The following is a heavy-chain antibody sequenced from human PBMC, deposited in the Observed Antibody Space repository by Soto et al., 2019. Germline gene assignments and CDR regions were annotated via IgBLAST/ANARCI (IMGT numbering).Heavy chain of an antibody. Sequence: GSPRPPRAAPGFMFCAYWMSWVPQAPGKGLEWVANIHGDGGKIYYVDSVKGRFTISRDNAKRSLYLQMNSLRAEDTAVYYCARDFYGGYTYGPGDYWGQGALVTVSS. CDR3: ARDFYGGYTYGPGDY. J-gene: IGHJ4*02. CDR1: GFMFCAYW. V-gene: IGHV3-7*01. D-gene: IGHD5-18*01. CDR2: IHGDGGKI.